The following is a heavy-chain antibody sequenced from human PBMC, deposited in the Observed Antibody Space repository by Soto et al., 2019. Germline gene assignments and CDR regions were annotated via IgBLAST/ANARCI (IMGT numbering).Heavy chain of an antibody. CDR1: GYTFTSYY. Sequence: ASVKVSCKASGYTFTSYYMHWVREAPGQGLEWMGIINPSGGSTSYAQKFQGRVTMTRDTSTSTVYMGLSSLRSEDTAVYYCAIELNGDSHYGMDVWCQGTTVTV. V-gene: IGHV1-46*01. CDR3: AIELNGDSHYGMDV. J-gene: IGHJ6*02. D-gene: IGHD4-17*01. CDR2: INPSGGST.